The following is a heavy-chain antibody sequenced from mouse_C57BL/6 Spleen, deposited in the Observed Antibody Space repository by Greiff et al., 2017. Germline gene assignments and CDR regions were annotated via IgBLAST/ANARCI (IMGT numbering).Heavy chain of an antibody. CDR3: ARGGPITTVVAFGD. D-gene: IGHD1-1*01. CDR2: IDPSDSET. CDR1: GYTFTSYW. V-gene: IGHV1-52*01. Sequence: QVQLQQPGAELVRPGSSVKLSCKASGYTFTSYWMHWVKQRPIQGLEWIGNIDPSDSETHYNQKFKDKATLTVDKSSSTAYMQLSSLTSEDSAVYYCARGGPITTVVAFGDWGQGTTLTVSS. J-gene: IGHJ2*01.